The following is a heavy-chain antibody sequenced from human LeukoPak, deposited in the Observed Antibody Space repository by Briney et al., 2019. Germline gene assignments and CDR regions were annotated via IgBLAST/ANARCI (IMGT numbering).Heavy chain of an antibody. CDR2: IYSDGSTT. CDR3: ARDRALDY. J-gene: IGHJ4*02. CDR1: GFTLSSYW. Sequence: GGSLRLSCAASGFTLSSYWMCWVRQAPGKGLVWVSLIYSDGSTTSYADSVKGRFTISRDSAKNALYLQMNSLRAEDTAVYYCARDRALDYWGQGTLVTVSS. V-gene: IGHV3-74*01. D-gene: IGHD3-10*01.